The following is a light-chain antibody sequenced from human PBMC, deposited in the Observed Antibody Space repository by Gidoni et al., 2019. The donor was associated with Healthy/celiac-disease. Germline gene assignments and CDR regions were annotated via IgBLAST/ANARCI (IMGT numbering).Light chain of an antibody. CDR3: QQYGSSPLT. J-gene: IGKJ4*01. V-gene: IGKV3-20*01. CDR1: QSVSSSY. CDR2: GAS. Sequence: EIVLTRSPGTLSWSPGERATLSCRASQSVSSSYLAWYQQKPGQAPRLLIYGASSRATGIPDRFSGSGSGTDFTLTISRLEPEDFAVYYCQQYGSSPLTFGGGTKVEIK.